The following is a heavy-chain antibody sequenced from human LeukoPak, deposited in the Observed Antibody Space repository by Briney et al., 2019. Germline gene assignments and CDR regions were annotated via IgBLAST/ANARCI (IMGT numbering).Heavy chain of an antibody. CDR2: MNPNSGNT. D-gene: IGHD3-22*01. Sequence: GASVKVSCKASGYTFTSSDINWVRQATGQGLEWMGWMNPNSGNTGYAQKFQGRVTMTRNTSISTAYMELSSLRSEDTAVYYCARAGDYYDSSGYYGDFGYWGQGTLVTVSS. J-gene: IGHJ4*02. CDR1: GYTFTSSD. V-gene: IGHV1-8*01. CDR3: ARAGDYYDSSGYYGDFGY.